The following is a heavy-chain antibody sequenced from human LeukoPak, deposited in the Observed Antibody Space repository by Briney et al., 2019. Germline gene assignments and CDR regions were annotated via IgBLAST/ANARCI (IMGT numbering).Heavy chain of an antibody. CDR2: IKSRNDGGTT. J-gene: IGHJ4*02. CDR1: GFTFSTAW. CDR3: ATANTYYDYVWGSARYIY. Sequence: PGGSLRLSCAGPGFTFSTAWLTWVRQTPGKGLEWVGHIKSRNDGGTTDYAAPVTGRFTISRDDSKTTVYLQMNSLKTEDTAVYYCATANTYYDYVWGSARYIYWGQGTLVTVSS. V-gene: IGHV3-15*01. D-gene: IGHD3-16*02.